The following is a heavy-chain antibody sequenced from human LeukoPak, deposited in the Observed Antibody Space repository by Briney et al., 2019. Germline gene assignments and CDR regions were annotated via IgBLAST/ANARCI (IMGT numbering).Heavy chain of an antibody. CDR3: ARATGAFDI. CDR2: IYYSGST. V-gene: IGHV4-31*01. CDR1: GGSISSGGYY. J-gene: IGHJ3*02. Sequence: SETLSLTCTVSGGSISSGGYYWSWIRQHPGKGLEWIGYIYYSGSTYYNRSLKTLVTISVDTSKNQFSLKLSSVTAADTAVFYCARATGAFDIWGQGTMVTVSS.